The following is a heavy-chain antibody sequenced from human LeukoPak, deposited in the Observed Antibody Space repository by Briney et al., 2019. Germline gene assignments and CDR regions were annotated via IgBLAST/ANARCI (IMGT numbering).Heavy chain of an antibody. D-gene: IGHD2-2*01. CDR1: GDSISSSSYY. J-gene: IGHJ6*03. Sequence: PSETLSLTRTVSGDSISSSSYYWGWIRQPPGKGLEWIGSIYYSGSTYYNPSLKSRVTIFVDTSKNQFSLKLSSVTAADTAVYYCARLSRYYYYMDVWGKGTTVTVSS. CDR3: ARLSRYYYYMDV. V-gene: IGHV4-39*01. CDR2: IYYSGST.